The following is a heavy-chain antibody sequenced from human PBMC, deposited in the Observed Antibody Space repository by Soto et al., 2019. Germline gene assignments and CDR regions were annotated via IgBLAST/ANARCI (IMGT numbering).Heavy chain of an antibody. CDR1: GYTLTELS. J-gene: IGHJ6*02. CDR3: ATVGVVPAANLGYYYYGMDV. CDR2: FDPEDGET. D-gene: IGHD2-2*01. V-gene: IGHV1-24*01. Sequence: QVQLVQSGAEVKKPGASVKVSCKVSGYTLTELSMHWVRQAPGKGLEWMGGFDPEDGETIYAQKCQGRVIMTEDTSTDTAYMELSSLRSEDTAVYYCATVGVVPAANLGYYYYGMDVWGQGTTVTVSS.